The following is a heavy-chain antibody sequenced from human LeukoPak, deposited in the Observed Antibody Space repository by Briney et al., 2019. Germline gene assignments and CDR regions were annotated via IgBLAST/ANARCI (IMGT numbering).Heavy chain of an antibody. CDR3: AKVERPDAFSI. CDR2: IRSSGDNT. V-gene: IGHV3-23*01. J-gene: IGHJ3*02. D-gene: IGHD6-25*01. CDR1: GFTYSSYA. Sequence: GGSLRLSCVASGFTYSSYAMTWVRQAPGKGLEWVSLIRSSGDNTYYADSVEGRFTISRDNSKNTLYLQMNSLRAEDTAIYYRAKVERPDAFSIWGQGTMVTVSS.